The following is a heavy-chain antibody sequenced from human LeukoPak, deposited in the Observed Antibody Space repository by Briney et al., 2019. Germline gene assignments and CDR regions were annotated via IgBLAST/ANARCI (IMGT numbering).Heavy chain of an antibody. Sequence: GGSLRLSCAASGFTFSSYNMNWVRQAPGKGLEWVSVISGGGGGTYYADSVKGRFTISRDNSKNTLYLQINSLRAEDTAVYYCAKVFSGRFDPWGQGALVTVSS. CDR2: ISGGGGGT. J-gene: IGHJ5*02. CDR1: GFTFSSYN. D-gene: IGHD3-10*01. CDR3: AKVFSGRFDP. V-gene: IGHV3-23*01.